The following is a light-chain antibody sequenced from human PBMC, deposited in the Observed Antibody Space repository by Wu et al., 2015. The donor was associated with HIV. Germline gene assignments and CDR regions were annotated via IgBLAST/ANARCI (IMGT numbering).Light chain of an antibody. CDR3: QQYHNYWT. V-gene: IGKV1-5*03. CDR2: KAS. J-gene: IGKJ1*01. CDR1: QRISHW. Sequence: DIQMTQSPSSLSASVGDRVTISCRASQRISHWLAWYQQKPGKAPKLLIYKASTLESGVPSRFSGGGSGTEFTLTISRLQPDDFATYYCQQYHNYWTFGQGTKVEIK.